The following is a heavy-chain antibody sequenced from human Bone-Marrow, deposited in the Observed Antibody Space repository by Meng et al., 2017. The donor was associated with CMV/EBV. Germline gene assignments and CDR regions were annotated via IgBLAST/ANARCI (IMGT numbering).Heavy chain of an antibody. J-gene: IGHJ3*02. V-gene: IGHV1-2*02. Sequence: ASVKVSCKASGYTFTGYYMHWVRQAPGQGLEWMGWINPNSGGTNYAQKFQGRVTMTRDTSISTAYMELSRLRSDDTAVYYCARSPPNIFGLIGAFDIWGQGTMVT. CDR2: INPNSGGT. CDR1: GYTFTGYY. CDR3: ARSPPNIFGLIGAFDI. D-gene: IGHD3/OR15-3a*01.